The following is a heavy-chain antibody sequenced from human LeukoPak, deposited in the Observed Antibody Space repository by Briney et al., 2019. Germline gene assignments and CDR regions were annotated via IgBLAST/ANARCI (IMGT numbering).Heavy chain of an antibody. J-gene: IGHJ4*02. V-gene: IGHV3-11*01. CDR2: ISTSGRTM. CDR1: GFTFSDYD. D-gene: IGHD6-13*01. Sequence: GGSLRLSCAASGFTFSDYDMSWIRQAPGRGLEWVSYISTSGRTMYYADSMKGRFTISRDNAKNSLYLQMNSLRAEDTALYYCATSSWGWGQGTLVTVSS. CDR3: ATSSWG.